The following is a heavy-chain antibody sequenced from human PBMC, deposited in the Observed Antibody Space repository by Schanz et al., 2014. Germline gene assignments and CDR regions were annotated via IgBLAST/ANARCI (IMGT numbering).Heavy chain of an antibody. CDR3: AGAVATIRADSFDI. V-gene: IGHV3-7*01. D-gene: IGHD5-12*01. J-gene: IGHJ3*02. CDR1: GFTFSSYG. Sequence: VQLVESGGGVVQPGRSLRLSCAASGFTFSSYGMHWVRQAPGKGLEWVANIKQDGSEKYYVDSVKGRFTISRDNSKNTLYLEMNSLRAEDTAVYYCAGAVATIRADSFDIWGQGTMXAVSS. CDR2: IKQDGSEK.